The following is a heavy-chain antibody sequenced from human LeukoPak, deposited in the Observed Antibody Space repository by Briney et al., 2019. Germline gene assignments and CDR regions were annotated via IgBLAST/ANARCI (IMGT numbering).Heavy chain of an antibody. CDR1: GYSFINFG. J-gene: IGHJ4*02. V-gene: IGHV1-8*02. CDR2: MNPNSGNT. CDR3: ARFPDDY. Sequence: GASVKVSCKASGYSFINFGLSWVRQATGQGLEWMGWMNPNSGNTGYAQKFQGRVTMTRNTSISTAYMELSSLRSEDTAVYYCARFPDDYWGQGTLVTVSS.